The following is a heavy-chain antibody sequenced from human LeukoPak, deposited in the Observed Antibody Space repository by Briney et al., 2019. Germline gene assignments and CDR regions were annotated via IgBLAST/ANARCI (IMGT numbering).Heavy chain of an antibody. Sequence: SETLSLTCTVSGGSISSGGYYWSWIRQPPGKGLEWIGYIYHSGSTNYNPSLKSRVTISVDTSKNQFSLKLSSVTAADTAVYYCARVRVRGNYYYGMDVWGQGTTVTVSS. J-gene: IGHJ6*02. D-gene: IGHD3-10*01. CDR3: ARVRVRGNYYYGMDV. CDR1: GGSISSGGYY. CDR2: IYHSGST. V-gene: IGHV4-30-2*01.